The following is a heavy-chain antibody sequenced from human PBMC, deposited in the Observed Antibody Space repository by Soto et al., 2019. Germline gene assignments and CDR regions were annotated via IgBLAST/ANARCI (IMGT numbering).Heavy chain of an antibody. V-gene: IGHV3-23*01. CDR3: AKRSDGSGTYLQYFDY. J-gene: IGHJ4*02. Sequence: PGGSLRLSCAASGFTFSTYAMSWVRQAPGKGLEWVSAITGSGGNTFYADSVKGRFTISGDNSKNTLYLQMNSLRAEDTAVYYCAKRSDGSGTYLQYFDYWGQGSLVTVSS. CDR2: ITGSGGNT. CDR1: GFTFSTYA. D-gene: IGHD1-26*01.